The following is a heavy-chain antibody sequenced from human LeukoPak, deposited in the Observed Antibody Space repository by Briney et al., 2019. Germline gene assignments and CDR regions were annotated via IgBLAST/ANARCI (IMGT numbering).Heavy chain of an antibody. CDR3: VRDYFCSGGTCDDCFDP. CDR1: GYTFTNYG. J-gene: IGHJ5*02. CDR2: ISTYDHDT. D-gene: IGHD2-15*01. Sequence: VASVKVSCKASGYTFTNYGISWVPQAPGQGLEWMAWISTYDHDTNYAQKFRGRVTMTTDTSTSTAYMELRSLGSDDTAVYYCVRDYFCSGGTCDDCFDPWCQGTLVTVSS. V-gene: IGHV1-18*01.